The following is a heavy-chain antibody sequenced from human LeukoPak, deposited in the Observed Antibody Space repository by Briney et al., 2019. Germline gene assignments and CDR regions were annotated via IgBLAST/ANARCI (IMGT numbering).Heavy chain of an antibody. J-gene: IGHJ3*02. V-gene: IGHV3-48*03. Sequence: GGSLRLSCAASGFTFSSYEMNWVRQAPGKGLEWVSYISSSGSTIYYADSVKGRFTISRDNAKNTLYLQMNSLRAEDTAVYYCARDPPGIAVAGTFLMAFDIWGQGTMVTVSS. CDR3: ARDPPGIAVAGTFLMAFDI. D-gene: IGHD6-19*01. CDR1: GFTFSSYE. CDR2: ISSSGSTI.